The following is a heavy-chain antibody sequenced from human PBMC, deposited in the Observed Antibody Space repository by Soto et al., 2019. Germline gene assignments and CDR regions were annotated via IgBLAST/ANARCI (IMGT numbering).Heavy chain of an antibody. Sequence: EVQLLESGGGLVKPGGSLRLSCVGSGFTFSGVFMSWVRMTPGKGTEWVSGISSGGTAVHTDSVKGRFTISRDNSRNSLYLQTDSVRAEDTALNSCNKRTRDGYNSTIDHWGQGTLVTVAS. D-gene: IGHD5-12*01. CDR2: ISSGGTA. V-gene: IGHV3-23*01. CDR3: NKRTRDGYNSTIDH. J-gene: IGHJ4*02. CDR1: GFTFSGVF.